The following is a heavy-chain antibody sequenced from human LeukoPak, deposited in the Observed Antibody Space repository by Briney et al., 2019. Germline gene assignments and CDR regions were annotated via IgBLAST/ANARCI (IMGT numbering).Heavy chain of an antibody. CDR2: IKSKTDGGTT. CDR3: TTVVPSFDTMIVVVSDYYGMDV. J-gene: IGHJ6*02. V-gene: IGHV3-15*01. Sequence: GGSLRLSCAASGFTFSNAWMSWVRQAPGKGLEWVGRIKSKTDGGTTDYAAPVKGRFTISRDDSKNTLYLQMNSLKTEDTAVYYCTTVVPSFDTMIVVVSDYYGMDVWGQGTTVTVSS. D-gene: IGHD3-22*01. CDR1: GFTFSNAW.